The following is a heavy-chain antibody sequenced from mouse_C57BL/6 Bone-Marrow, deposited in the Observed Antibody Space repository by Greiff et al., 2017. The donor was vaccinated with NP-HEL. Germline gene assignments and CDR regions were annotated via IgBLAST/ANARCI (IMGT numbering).Heavy chain of an antibody. CDR2: IDPENGDT. CDR3: TTTSYEAMDD. CDR1: GFTFNDDY. D-gene: IGHD1-1*01. J-gene: IGHJ4*01. V-gene: IGHV14-4*01. Sequence: VQLQQSGAELVRPGASVKLSCTASGFTFNDDYMHWVKQRPEQGLEWIGWIDPENGDTDYASKFQGKATITADTSSNPAYLQLSSLTAEDTGVYYCTTTSYEAMDDWGKGTSVTVSS.